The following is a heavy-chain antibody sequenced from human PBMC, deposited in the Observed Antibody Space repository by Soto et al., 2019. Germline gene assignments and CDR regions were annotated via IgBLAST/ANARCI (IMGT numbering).Heavy chain of an antibody. CDR2: IYYGGTT. CDR3: ARGRYYFDF. Sequence: KPSETLSLTCTVSGGSISSYYWSWIRQSPGKGLEWIGSIYYGGTTYYNPSLRSRLAISIDTSKNQFSLRLTSVTAADTALYFCARGRYYFDFWGRGTLVTVSS. J-gene: IGHJ4*02. V-gene: IGHV4-59*04. CDR1: GGSISSYY.